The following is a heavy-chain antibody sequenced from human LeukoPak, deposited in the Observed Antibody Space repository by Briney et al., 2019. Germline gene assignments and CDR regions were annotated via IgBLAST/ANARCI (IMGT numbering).Heavy chain of an antibody. CDR3: TTNSGSYGVDV. Sequence: GGSLRLSCAASGFTFSNTWMSWFRQAPGKGLEWVGRIKTKPAGGTIDYAAPVKGRFSISRDDSENTLFLHMNSLTSEDTAVYYCTTNSGSYGVDVWGKGTTVTVSS. J-gene: IGHJ6*04. D-gene: IGHD1-26*01. CDR1: GFTFSNTW. V-gene: IGHV3-15*01. CDR2: IKTKPAGGTI.